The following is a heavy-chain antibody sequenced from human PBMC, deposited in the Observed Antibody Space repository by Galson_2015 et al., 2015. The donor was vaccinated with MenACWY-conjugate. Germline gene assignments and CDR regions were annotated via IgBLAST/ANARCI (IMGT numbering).Heavy chain of an antibody. CDR1: FFPFRPSW. J-gene: IGHJ6*02. CDR3: ARGHYGMDV. CDR2: IKKDGSEK. V-gene: IGHV3-7*03. Sequence: LSCSVSFFPFRPSWLACVPPSPFKGLEWEDSIKKDGSEKYYVDSVKGRFTISKDNTKSSKYLEMNRLRDEDTAVYYCARGHYGMDVWGQPTPVTASS.